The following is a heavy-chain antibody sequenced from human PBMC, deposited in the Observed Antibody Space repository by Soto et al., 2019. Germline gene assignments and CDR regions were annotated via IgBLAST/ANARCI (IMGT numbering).Heavy chain of an antibody. CDR2: ISYDGSNT. Sequence: QVQLVEAGGGVVQPGRSLRLSCAASGFPFTTYGMHWVREGPDKGLEWVAVISYDGSNTYYADSVKGRFTISRDNSKNTLDLQMNSLRPEDTALYYCVGGRYYFDYRGQGTLVTVCS. V-gene: IGHV3-30*03. J-gene: IGHJ4*02. CDR1: GFPFTTYG. CDR3: VGGRYYFDY. D-gene: IGHD3-10*01.